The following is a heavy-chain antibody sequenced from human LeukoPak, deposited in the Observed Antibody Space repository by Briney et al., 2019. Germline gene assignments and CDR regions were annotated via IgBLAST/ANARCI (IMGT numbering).Heavy chain of an antibody. D-gene: IGHD6-13*01. J-gene: IGHJ4*02. V-gene: IGHV4-59*08. CDR3: ARSYSSSWYVG. Sequence: SETLSLTCTVSGGSISSHYWSWIRQPPGKGLEWIGYIYYSGSTNYNPSLKSRVTISVDTSKNQFSLKLSSVTAADTAVYYCARSYSSSWYVGWGQGTLVTVSS. CDR1: GGSISSHY. CDR2: IYYSGST.